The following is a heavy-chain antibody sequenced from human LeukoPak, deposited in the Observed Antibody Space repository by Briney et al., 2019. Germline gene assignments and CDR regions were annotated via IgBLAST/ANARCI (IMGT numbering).Heavy chain of an antibody. CDR2: INHSGST. J-gene: IGHJ4*02. Sequence: SETLSLTCAVYGGSFSGYYWGWIRQPPGKGLEWIGEINHSGSTNYNPSLKSRVTISVDTSKNQFSLKLSSVTAADTAVYYCARFLFGVVIIGFDYWGQGTLVTVSS. CDR3: ARFLFGVVIIGFDY. CDR1: GGSFSGYY. D-gene: IGHD3-3*01. V-gene: IGHV4-34*01.